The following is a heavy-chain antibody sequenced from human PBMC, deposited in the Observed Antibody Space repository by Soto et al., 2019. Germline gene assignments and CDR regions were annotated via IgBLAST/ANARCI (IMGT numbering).Heavy chain of an antibody. D-gene: IGHD2-15*01. V-gene: IGHV4-39*02. CDR2: IYYSGST. CDR1: GGSISSSSYF. CDR3: ARDVKWVSCSGGSCYRSETFDP. Sequence: SETLSLTCTVSGGSISSSSYFWGWIRQPPGKGLEWIGSIYYSGSTYYNPSLKSRVTVSVDTSKNQFSLKLSSVTAADTAVYYCARDVKWVSCSGGSCYRSETFDPRGQGTLVTVSS. J-gene: IGHJ5*02.